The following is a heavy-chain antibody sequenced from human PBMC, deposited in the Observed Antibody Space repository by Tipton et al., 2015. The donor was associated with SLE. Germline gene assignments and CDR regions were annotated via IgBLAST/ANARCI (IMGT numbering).Heavy chain of an antibody. CDR2: IYYSGST. Sequence: TLSLTCTVSGGSISSSSYYWGWIRQPPGKGLEWIGNIYYSGSTYYNPSLKSRVTISVDTSKNQFSLKLSSVTAADTAVYYCARLSNYDFWSGYFYYFDYWCQGTLVTVSS. CDR1: GGSISSSSYY. D-gene: IGHD3-3*01. J-gene: IGHJ4*02. V-gene: IGHV4-39*07. CDR3: ARLSNYDFWSGYFYYFDY.